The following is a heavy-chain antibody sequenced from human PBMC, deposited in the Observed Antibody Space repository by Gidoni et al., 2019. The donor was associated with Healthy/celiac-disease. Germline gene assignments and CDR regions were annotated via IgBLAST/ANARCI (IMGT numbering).Heavy chain of an antibody. CDR2: ISSSSSYI. Sequence: EVQLVESGGGLVKPGGSLRLSCAASGFTFSSYSINWVRKAPGKGLEWVSSISSSSSYIYYADSVKGRFTISRDNAKNSLYLQMNSLRAEDTAVYYCARDSDYGDYVGYYYYYGMDVWGQGTTVTVSS. V-gene: IGHV3-21*01. CDR3: ARDSDYGDYVGYYYYYGMDV. D-gene: IGHD4-17*01. J-gene: IGHJ6*02. CDR1: GFTFSSYS.